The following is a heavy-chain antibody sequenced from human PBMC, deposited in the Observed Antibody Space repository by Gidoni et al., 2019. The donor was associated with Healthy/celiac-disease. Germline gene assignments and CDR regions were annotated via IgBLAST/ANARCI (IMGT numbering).Heavy chain of an antibody. V-gene: IGHV4-38-2*01. Sequence: QVQLQESGPGLVKPSETLSLPCAVSGYSISSGYYWGWIRQPPGKGLEWIGSIYHSGSTYYNPSLKSRVTISVDTSKNQFSLKLSSVTAADTAVYYCARGLGVVTADWFDPWGQGTLVTVSS. D-gene: IGHD2-21*02. CDR1: GYSISSGYY. J-gene: IGHJ5*02. CDR2: IYHSGST. CDR3: ARGLGVVTADWFDP.